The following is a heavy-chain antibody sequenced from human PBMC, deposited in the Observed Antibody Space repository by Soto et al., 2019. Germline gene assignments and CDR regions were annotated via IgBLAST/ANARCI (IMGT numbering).Heavy chain of an antibody. CDR3: VRDLSSSSSPGGHWFDP. J-gene: IGHJ5*02. V-gene: IGHV4-59*01. CDR1: GGSISSYY. D-gene: IGHD6-6*01. Sequence: QVQLQESGPGLVKPSETLSLTCTVSGGSISSYYWSWIRQPPGKGLEWIGYIYYSGSTNYNPSLKSRVTISVDTSKNQFSLKLSSVTAADTAVYYCVRDLSSSSSPGGHWFDPWGQGTLVTVSS. CDR2: IYYSGST.